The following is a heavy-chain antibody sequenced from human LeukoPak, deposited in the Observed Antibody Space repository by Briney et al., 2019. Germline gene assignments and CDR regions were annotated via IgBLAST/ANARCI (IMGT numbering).Heavy chain of an antibody. J-gene: IGHJ3*02. Sequence: GGSLRLSCAASGFTFGSYAMHWVRQAPGKGLEWVAVISYDGSNKYYADSVKGRFTISRDNSKNTLYLQMNSLRAEDTAVYYCARERTDWNPHHDAFDIWGQGTMVTVSS. CDR1: GFTFGSYA. CDR2: ISYDGSNK. CDR3: ARERTDWNPHHDAFDI. D-gene: IGHD1-1*01. V-gene: IGHV3-30*04.